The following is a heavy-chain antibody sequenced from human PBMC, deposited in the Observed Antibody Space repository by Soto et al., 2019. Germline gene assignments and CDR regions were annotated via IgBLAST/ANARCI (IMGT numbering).Heavy chain of an antibody. CDR3: AKAATTVSYYYYYGMDV. J-gene: IGHJ6*02. Sequence: GGSLRLSCAASGFTFSSYAMSWVRQAPGKGLEWVSAISGSGGSTYYADSVKGRFTISRDNSKNTLYLQMNSLRAEDTAVYYCAKAATTVSYYYYYGMDVWGQGTTATVSS. CDR1: GFTFSSYA. V-gene: IGHV3-23*01. CDR2: ISGSGGST. D-gene: IGHD4-4*01.